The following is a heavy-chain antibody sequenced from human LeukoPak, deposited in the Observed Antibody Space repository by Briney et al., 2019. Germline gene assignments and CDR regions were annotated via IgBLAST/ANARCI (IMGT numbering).Heavy chain of an antibody. CDR2: ISGSGGST. J-gene: IGHJ5*02. CDR1: GFTFSSYA. D-gene: IGHD6-13*01. CDR3: AKDPYSTPEWFDP. Sequence: GGSLRLSCAASGFTFSSYAMSWVRQAPGKGLEWVSAISGSGGSTYYADSVKGRFTISRDNSKNTLYLQMNSLRPEDTAVYYSAKDPYSTPEWFDPWGQGTLVTVSS. V-gene: IGHV3-23*01.